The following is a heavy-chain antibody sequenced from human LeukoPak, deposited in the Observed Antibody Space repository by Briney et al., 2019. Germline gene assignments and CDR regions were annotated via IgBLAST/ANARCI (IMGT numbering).Heavy chain of an antibody. CDR1: GYSISSGYY. CDR3: ARAAVGATSFFDY. J-gene: IGHJ4*02. Sequence: SETLSLTCTVSGYSISSGYYWGWIRQPPGKGLEWIGSIYHSGSTYYNPSLKSRVTIPVDTSKNQFSLKLSSVTAADTAVYYCARAAVGATSFFDYWGQGTLVTVSS. CDR2: IYHSGST. V-gene: IGHV4-38-2*02. D-gene: IGHD1-26*01.